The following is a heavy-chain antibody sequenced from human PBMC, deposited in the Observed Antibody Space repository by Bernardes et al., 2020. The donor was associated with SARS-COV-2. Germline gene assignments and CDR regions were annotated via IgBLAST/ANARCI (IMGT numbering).Heavy chain of an antibody. Sequence: SETLSLTCTASGCSISSYYWSWIRQPAGKGLEWIGRIIASGSTNYNPSPKSRVTMSVDTSKNQSLLKLSSVTDADTAVYYCSRGLIGIFGVVLWFDPWGQGTLVTVSS. CDR1: GCSISSYY. CDR2: IIASGST. D-gene: IGHD3-3*01. V-gene: IGHV4-4*07. J-gene: IGHJ5*02. CDR3: SRGLIGIFGVVLWFDP.